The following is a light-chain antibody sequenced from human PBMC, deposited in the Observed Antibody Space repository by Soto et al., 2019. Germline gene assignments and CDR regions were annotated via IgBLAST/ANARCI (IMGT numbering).Light chain of an antibody. CDR1: QTVSSY. V-gene: IGKV1-39*01. J-gene: IGKJ5*01. Sequence: IQMTHSPSSLSASVGDRVNITCRASQTVSSYLNWYQQKPGTVPKLLIYATSNLQSGVPSRFSGRGFGTDFTLTISSLQPEDFATYYCQQSFTTPSFGQGTRLEIK. CDR3: QQSFTTPS. CDR2: ATS.